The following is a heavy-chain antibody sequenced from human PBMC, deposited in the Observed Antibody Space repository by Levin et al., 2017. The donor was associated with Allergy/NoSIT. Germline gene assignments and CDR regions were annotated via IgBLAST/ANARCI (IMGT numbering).Heavy chain of an antibody. J-gene: IGHJ4*02. V-gene: IGHV1-69*04. CDR3: ARDADSYYYDSSGSAIVRY. Sequence: VASVKVSCKASGGTFSSYAISWVRQAPGQGLEWMGRIIPILGIANYAQKFQGRVTITADKSTSTAYMELSSLRSEDTAVYYCARDADSYYYDSSGSAIVRYWGQGTLVTVSS. CDR2: IIPILGIA. CDR1: GGTFSSYA. D-gene: IGHD3-22*01.